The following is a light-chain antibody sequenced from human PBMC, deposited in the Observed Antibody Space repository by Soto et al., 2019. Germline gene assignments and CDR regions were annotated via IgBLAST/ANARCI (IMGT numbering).Light chain of an antibody. V-gene: IGKV1-16*01. J-gene: IGKJ4*01. CDR2: TAS. CDR3: QQYESFPLT. CDR1: QGINKF. Sequence: DIQMTQSPSSLSASVGDSVTITCRASQGINKFLAWFQQKPGTAPKSLISTASRLQSGVPSRFSGSGSGTHFTPTINNLQPEDVATDYCQQYESFPLTFGGGTRVEIK.